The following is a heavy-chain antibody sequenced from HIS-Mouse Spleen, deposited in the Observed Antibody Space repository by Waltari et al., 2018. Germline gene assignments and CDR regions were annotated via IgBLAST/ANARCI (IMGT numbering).Heavy chain of an antibody. J-gene: IGHJ4*02. V-gene: IGHV4-34*01. CDR2: LNHSGST. CDR3: ARGRSPATVTIGYYFDY. Sequence: QVQLQQWGAGLLKPSETLSLTCAVHGGSFSGYYWSWIRQPPGKGLEWIGELNHSGSTNYNPSLKSRVTISVDTSKNQFSLKLSSVTAADTAVYYCARGRSPATVTIGYYFDYWGQGTLVTVSS. D-gene: IGHD4-17*01. CDR1: GGSFSGYY.